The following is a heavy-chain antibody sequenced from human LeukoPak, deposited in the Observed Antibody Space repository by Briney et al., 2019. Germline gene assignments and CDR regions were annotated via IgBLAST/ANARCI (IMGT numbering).Heavy chain of an antibody. CDR1: GGTFSSYA. J-gene: IGHJ4*02. D-gene: IGHD3-22*01. Sequence: GASVKVSCKASGGTFSSYAISWVRQAPGQGLEWMGGIIPIFGTANYAQKFQGRVTITADESTSTAYMELRSLRSDDTALYYCARGFPPRRLYDSSGYYSYCFDYWGQGTLVTVSS. CDR3: ARGFPPRRLYDSSGYYSYCFDY. CDR2: IIPIFGTA. V-gene: IGHV1-69*13.